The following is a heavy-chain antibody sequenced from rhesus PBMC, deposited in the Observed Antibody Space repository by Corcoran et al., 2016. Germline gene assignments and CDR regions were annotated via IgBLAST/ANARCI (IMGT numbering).Heavy chain of an antibody. CDR3: ARHCGPGGAFDF. V-gene: IGHV4-65*02. D-gene: IGHD1-38*01. J-gene: IGHJ3*01. Sequence: QVQLQESGPGLVKPSETLSLTCAVSGGSMSSYNWWSWIRQAPGNGLEWIGNIGGSSVGPYFNPSLKSRVTISKDTSKNYFSLQLSSVTVADTAVYYCARHCGPGGAFDFWGQGLRVTVSS. CDR1: GGSMSSYNW. CDR2: IGGSSVGP.